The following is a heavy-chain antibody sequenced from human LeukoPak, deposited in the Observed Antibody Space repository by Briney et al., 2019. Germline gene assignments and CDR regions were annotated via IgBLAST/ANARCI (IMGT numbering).Heavy chain of an antibody. D-gene: IGHD3-22*01. CDR3: ARDLYDSSGYHQYFQH. CDR1: GYTFTSYY. CDR2: INPSGGST. J-gene: IGHJ1*01. V-gene: IGHV1-46*01. Sequence: ASVKVSCKASGYTFTSYYMHWVRQAPGQGLEWMGIINPSGGSTSYAQKFQGRVTMTRDTSTSTVYMELSSLRSEDTAVYYCARDLYDSSGYHQYFQHWGQGTLVTVSS.